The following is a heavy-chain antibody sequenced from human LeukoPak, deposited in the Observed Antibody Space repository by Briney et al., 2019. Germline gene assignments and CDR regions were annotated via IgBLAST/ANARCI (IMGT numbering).Heavy chain of an antibody. J-gene: IGHJ6*02. CDR2: IYYSGST. CDR3: ARERNYYGMDV. CDR1: GGSISSGGYY. Sequence: SETLSLTCTVSGGSISSGGYYWRWIRQHPGKGLEWIGYIYYSGSTYYNPSLESRVTISVDTSKNQFSLKLSSVTAADTAVYYCARERNYYGMDVWGQGTTVTVSS. V-gene: IGHV4-31*03.